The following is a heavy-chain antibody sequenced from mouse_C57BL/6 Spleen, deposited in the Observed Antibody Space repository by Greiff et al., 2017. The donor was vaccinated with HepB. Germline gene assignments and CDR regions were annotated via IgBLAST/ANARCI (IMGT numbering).Heavy chain of an antibody. CDR3: AEGGVDYYAMDY. J-gene: IGHJ4*01. D-gene: IGHD1-1*01. V-gene: IGHV1-64*01. CDR2: IHPNSGST. Sequence: QVQLQQPGAELVKPGASVKLSCKASGYTFTSYWMHWVKQRPGQGLEWIGMIHPNSGSTNYNEKFKSKATLTVDKSSSTAYMQLSSLTSEDSAVYYCAEGGVDYYAMDYWGQGTSVTVSS. CDR1: GYTFTSYW.